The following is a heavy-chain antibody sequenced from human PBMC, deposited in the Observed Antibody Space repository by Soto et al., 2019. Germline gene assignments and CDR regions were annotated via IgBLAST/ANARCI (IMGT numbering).Heavy chain of an antibody. CDR1: NYSINRGFY. V-gene: IGHV4-38-2*01. D-gene: IGHD3-10*01. J-gene: IGHJ4*02. CDR3: ARTFPGNSHCDY. Sequence: SETLSLTCGVSNYSINRGFYRGWIRQPPGKGLEWIGKIYHSGSTYYNPSLKSRVTIPADTSKNQFSLKLSSVTAADTGVYFCARTFPGNSHCDYWGQGTVVT. CDR2: IYHSGST.